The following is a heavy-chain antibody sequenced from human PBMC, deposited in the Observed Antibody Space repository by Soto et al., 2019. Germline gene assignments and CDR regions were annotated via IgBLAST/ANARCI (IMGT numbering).Heavy chain of an antibody. CDR2: INGSGGST. V-gene: IGHV3-23*01. J-gene: IGHJ6*03. Sequence: PGGSLRLSCAASGFTFSSYAMSWVRQAPGKGLEWVSAINGSGGSTYYADSVKGRFTISRDNSKNTLYLQMNSLRAEDTAVYYCAKDLGSTVSYGYYYYYMDVWGKGTTVTVSS. D-gene: IGHD4-17*01. CDR3: AKDLGSTVSYGYYYYYMDV. CDR1: GFTFSSYA.